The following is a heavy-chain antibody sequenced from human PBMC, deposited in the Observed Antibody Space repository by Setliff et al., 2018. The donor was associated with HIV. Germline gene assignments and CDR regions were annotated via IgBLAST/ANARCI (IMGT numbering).Heavy chain of an antibody. J-gene: IGHJ3*02. CDR2: IWYDGSYK. V-gene: IGHV3-33*01. D-gene: IGHD3-22*01. Sequence: PGGSLRLSCAASGFTFSSYGMHWVRQASGKGLEWVAFIWYDGSYKYYADSVKGRFTISRDNSKNTLYLQMNSLRAEDTAVYYCARIYDSSAYYPHDAFDIWGQGTMVTVSS. CDR1: GFTFSSYG. CDR3: ARIYDSSAYYPHDAFDI.